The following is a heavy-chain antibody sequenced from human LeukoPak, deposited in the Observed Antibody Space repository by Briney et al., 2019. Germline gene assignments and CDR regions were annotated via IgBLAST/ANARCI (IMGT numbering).Heavy chain of an antibody. CDR1: GYSFSDYA. Sequence: GASVKVSCKASGYSFSDYATQCVREAPGQRLEWMGCIYAGNGETKYSQTFQGRGTITRDRSASAAYMEQSSLRTEDTSIYYCARGRWTATESTYYLDYWGQGTLVTVSS. CDR2: IYAGNGET. D-gene: IGHD2-21*02. CDR3: ARGRWTATESTYYLDY. V-gene: IGHV1-3*01. J-gene: IGHJ4*02.